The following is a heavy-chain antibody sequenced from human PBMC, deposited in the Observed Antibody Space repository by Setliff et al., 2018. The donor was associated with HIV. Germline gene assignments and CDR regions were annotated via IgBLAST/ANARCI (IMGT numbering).Heavy chain of an antibody. J-gene: IGHJ4*02. CDR1: GYTLTELS. CDR3: ARTVNDYGDYYFDY. V-gene: IGHV1-3*01. CDR2: INAGTGNT. Sequence: ASVKVSCKVSGYTLTELSMHWVRQAPGQRLEWMGWINAGTGNTKYSQNFQGRVTFSRDTSASTAYMELSSLRSEDTAVYYCARTVNDYGDYYFDYWGQGTLVTVSS. D-gene: IGHD4-17*01.